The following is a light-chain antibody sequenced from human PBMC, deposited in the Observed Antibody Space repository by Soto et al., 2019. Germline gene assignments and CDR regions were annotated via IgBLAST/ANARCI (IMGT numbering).Light chain of an antibody. CDR3: QSDDRSLIDLV. CDR1: SSNIGAGYD. CDR2: GNS. Sequence: QSVLTQPPSVSGAPGQRVTISCTGSSSNIGAGYDVHWYQQLPGTAPKLLISGNSNRPSGVPDRFSGSKSGTSASLAITGLQAEDEAVYNCQSDDRSLIDLVFGGGTKVTVL. J-gene: IGLJ2*01. V-gene: IGLV1-40*01.